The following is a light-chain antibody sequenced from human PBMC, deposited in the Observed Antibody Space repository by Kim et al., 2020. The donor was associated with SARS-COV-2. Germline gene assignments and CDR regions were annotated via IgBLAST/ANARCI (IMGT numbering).Light chain of an antibody. V-gene: IGLV4-69*01. J-gene: IGLJ3*02. CDR1: SGHSNYA. CDR2: LNSDGSH. CDR3: QTWGTGIWV. Sequence: QLVLTQSPSASASLGASVKLTCTLSSGHSNYAIAWHQQQTEKGPRYLMKLNSDGSHNKGDGIPDRFSGSSSGAERYLTISSLQSEDEGDYYCQTWGTGIWVFGGWTQLTVL.